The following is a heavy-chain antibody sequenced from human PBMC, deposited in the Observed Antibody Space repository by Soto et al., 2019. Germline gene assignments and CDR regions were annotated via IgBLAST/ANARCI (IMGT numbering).Heavy chain of an antibody. V-gene: IGHV1-18*04. CDR3: ARSYGSGRNLRPYDY. D-gene: IGHD3-10*01. J-gene: IGHJ4*02. CDR2: ISVNNDNT. Sequence: ASVKVSCKASGYTFRSYGISWVRQAPGQGLEWMGWISVNNDNTNYVQKLQGRVTMTTDTSTSTAYMELRSLRSDDTAIYYCARSYGSGRNLRPYDYWGQGSLVTVSS. CDR1: GYTFRSYG.